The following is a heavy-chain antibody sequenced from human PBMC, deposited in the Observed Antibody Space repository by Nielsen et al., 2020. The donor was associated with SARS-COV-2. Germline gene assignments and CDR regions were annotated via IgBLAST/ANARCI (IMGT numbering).Heavy chain of an antibody. Sequence: GGSLRLSCVASGFTFNNYAMSWVRQAPGKGLEWVSGITGSGDNTYYADSVKGRFTISRDNSKNTLYLQMNSLRAEDTAVYYCALLAVAGRVSYYGMDVWGQGTTVTVSS. J-gene: IGHJ6*02. CDR2: ITGSGDNT. V-gene: IGHV3-23*01. CDR3: ALLAVAGRVSYYGMDV. CDR1: GFTFNNYA. D-gene: IGHD6-19*01.